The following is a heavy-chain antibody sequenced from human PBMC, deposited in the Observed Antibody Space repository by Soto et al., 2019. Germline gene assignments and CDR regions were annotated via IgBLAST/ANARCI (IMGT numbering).Heavy chain of an antibody. D-gene: IGHD1-26*01. J-gene: IGHJ4*02. CDR3: ESGATGDY. CDR1: GYTFTSYG. Sequence: QVQLVQSGAEVKKPGASVKVSCKASGYTFTSYGISWVQQAPGQGLEWMGWISAYNGDTNDAQKFRGRVTMTRDTSTSTASMELSSLRSADTAVYYCESGATGDYWGEGTLVTVSS. CDR2: ISAYNGDT. V-gene: IGHV1-18*01.